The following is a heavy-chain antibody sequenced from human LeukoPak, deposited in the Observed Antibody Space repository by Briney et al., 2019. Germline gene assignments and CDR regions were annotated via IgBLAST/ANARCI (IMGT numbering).Heavy chain of an antibody. CDR2: IYPGDSVT. J-gene: IGHJ4*02. CDR1: GSTSTGYW. Sequence: GVPLHISGQAAGSTSTGYWCGWARQLPGKGLEWMRIIYPGDSVTSYSPSFQGQVTISADKSISTASLQWSSLRASDTAMYYCARRIAAAGNNFDYWGQGTLVTVSS. V-gene: IGHV5-51*01. CDR3: ARRIAAAGNNFDY. D-gene: IGHD6-13*01.